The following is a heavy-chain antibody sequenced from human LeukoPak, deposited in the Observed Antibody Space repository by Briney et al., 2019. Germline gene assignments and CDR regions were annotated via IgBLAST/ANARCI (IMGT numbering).Heavy chain of an antibody. D-gene: IGHD2-2*01. CDR2: IYYSGST. Sequence: SETLSLTCTVSGGSISSYYWSWIRQPPGKGLEWIGYIYYSGSTYYNPSLKSRVTISVDTSKNQFSLKLSSVTAADTAVYYCARGAYCTSTSCPEGFDYWGQGTLVTVSS. CDR3: ARGAYCTSTSCPEGFDY. J-gene: IGHJ4*02. V-gene: IGHV4-59*08. CDR1: GGSISSYY.